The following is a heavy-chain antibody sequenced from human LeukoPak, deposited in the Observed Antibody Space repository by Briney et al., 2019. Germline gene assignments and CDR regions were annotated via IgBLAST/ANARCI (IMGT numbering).Heavy chain of an antibody. Sequence: ASVKVSCKASGGTFSSYATSWVRQAPGQGLEWMGGIIPIFGTANYAQKFQGRVTITADESTSTAYMELSSLRSEDTAVYYCARSADYFAYVDYWGQGTLVTVSS. CDR2: IIPIFGTA. V-gene: IGHV1-69*13. CDR3: ARSADYFAYVDY. CDR1: GGTFSSYA. D-gene: IGHD2/OR15-2a*01. J-gene: IGHJ4*02.